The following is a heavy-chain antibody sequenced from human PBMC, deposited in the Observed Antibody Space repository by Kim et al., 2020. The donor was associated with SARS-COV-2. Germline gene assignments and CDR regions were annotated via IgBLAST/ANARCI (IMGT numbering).Heavy chain of an antibody. D-gene: IGHD6-13*01. CDR2: ISAYNGNT. Sequence: ASVKVSCKASGYTFTSYGISWVRQAPGQGLEWMGWISAYNGNTNYAQKLQGRVTMTTDTSTSTAYMELRSLRSDDTAVYYCARWYLGSWKRPKNKGPNWFDPWGQGTLVTVSS. CDR3: ARWYLGSWKRPKNKGPNWFDP. V-gene: IGHV1-18*01. CDR1: GYTFTSYG. J-gene: IGHJ5*01.